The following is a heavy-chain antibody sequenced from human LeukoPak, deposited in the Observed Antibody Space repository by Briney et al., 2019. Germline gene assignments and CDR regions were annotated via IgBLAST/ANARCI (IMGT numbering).Heavy chain of an antibody. D-gene: IGHD5-18*01. V-gene: IGHV3-21*04. J-gene: IGHJ5*02. CDR1: GFTFRSYN. Sequence: GGSLRLSCAASGFTFRSYNFHWVCQAPGKGLEWVSFISSSSSSIYYADSVKGRFTISRDNAKNSLYLQMNSLRAEDTAVYYCARDLQQRKHNCFDPWGQGTLVTVSS. CDR2: ISSSSSSI. CDR3: ARDLQQRKHNCFDP.